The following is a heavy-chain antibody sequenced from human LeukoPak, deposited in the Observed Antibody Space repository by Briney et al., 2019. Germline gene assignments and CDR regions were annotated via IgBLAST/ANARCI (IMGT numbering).Heavy chain of an antibody. V-gene: IGHV4-34*01. CDR2: INNSGST. D-gene: IGHD6-6*01. Sequence: PSQTLSPTRAVSGGSSSVYYWTCIPHPPGKGLEWIGEINNSGSTNYNPSLKSRVTISVDTSKNQFSLKLSSVTAADTAVYYCARLQYSSSRAPDYWGQGTLVTVSS. J-gene: IGHJ4*02. CDR1: GGSSSVYY. CDR3: ARLQYSSSRAPDY.